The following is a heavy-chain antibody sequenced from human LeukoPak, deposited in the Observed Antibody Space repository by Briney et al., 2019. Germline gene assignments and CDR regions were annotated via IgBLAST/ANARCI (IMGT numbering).Heavy chain of an antibody. V-gene: IGHV1-69*13. CDR3: ARVGYYYDSSGSPYYYGMDV. D-gene: IGHD3-22*01. Sequence: GASVKVSFTASGGTFSSYAISWVRQAPGQGLEWMGGIIPIFGTANYAQKFQGRVTITADESTSTAYMELSSLRSEDTAVYYCARVGYYYDSSGSPYYYGMDVWGQGTTVTVSS. J-gene: IGHJ6*02. CDR1: GGTFSSYA. CDR2: IIPIFGTA.